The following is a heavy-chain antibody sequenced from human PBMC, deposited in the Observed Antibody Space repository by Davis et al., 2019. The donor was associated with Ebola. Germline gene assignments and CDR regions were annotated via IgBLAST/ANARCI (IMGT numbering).Heavy chain of an antibody. J-gene: IGHJ6*02. V-gene: IGHV3-48*02. D-gene: IGHD3-3*01. CDR1: GFTVSSNY. Sequence: PGGSLRLSCAASGFTVSSNYMSWVRQAPGKGLEWVSYISSSSSTIYYADSVKGRFTISRDNAKNSLYLQMNSLRDEDTAVYYCARTSKLRLPYDENYYYGMDVWGQGTTVTVSS. CDR2: ISSSSSTI. CDR3: ARTSKLRLPYDENYYYGMDV.